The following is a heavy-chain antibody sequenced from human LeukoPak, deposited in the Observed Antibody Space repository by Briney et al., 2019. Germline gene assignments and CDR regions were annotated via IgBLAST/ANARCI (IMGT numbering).Heavy chain of an antibody. V-gene: IGHV1-24*01. D-gene: IGHD2-2*02. CDR2: FDPEDGET. J-gene: IGHJ5*02. CDR3: ATEYCSSTSCYTGKYNWFDT. CDR1: GYTLTELS. Sequence: ASVKVSCTVSGYTLTELSMHWVRQAPGKGLEWMGGFDPEDGETIYAQKFQGRVTMTEDTSTDTAYMELSSLRCEETAEYYCATEYCSSTSCYTGKYNWFDTWGQGTLVTVSS.